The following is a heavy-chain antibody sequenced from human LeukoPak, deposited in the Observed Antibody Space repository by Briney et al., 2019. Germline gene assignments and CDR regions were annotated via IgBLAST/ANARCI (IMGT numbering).Heavy chain of an antibody. CDR2: IASDGSST. V-gene: IGHV3-74*01. CDR1: GFTFSSYW. Sequence: GGSLRLSCAASGFTFSSYWMNWVRQAPGKGLVWVSRIASDGSSTTYADSVKGRFSISRDNAKYTLYLQMNSLRVEDTAVYYCARGRPHGNDYWGQGTLVTVSS. J-gene: IGHJ4*02. CDR3: ARGRPHGNDY. D-gene: IGHD4-23*01.